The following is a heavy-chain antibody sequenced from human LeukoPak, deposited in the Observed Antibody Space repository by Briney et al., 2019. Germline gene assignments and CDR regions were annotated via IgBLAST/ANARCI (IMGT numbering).Heavy chain of an antibody. J-gene: IGHJ6*03. CDR3: ARVGALLWFGEKDYMDV. D-gene: IGHD3-10*01. CDR2: IRYDGSNK. V-gene: IGHV3-33*08. CDR1: GFTFSSYS. Sequence: GGSLRLSCAASGFTFSSYSMNWVRQAPGKGLEWVAIIRYDGSNKYYADSVKGRFTISRDNSKNTLYLQMNSLRAEDTAVYYCARVGALLWFGEKDYMDVWGKGTTVTVSS.